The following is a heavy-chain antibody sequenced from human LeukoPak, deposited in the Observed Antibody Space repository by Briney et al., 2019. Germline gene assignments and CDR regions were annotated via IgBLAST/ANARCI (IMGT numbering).Heavy chain of an antibody. V-gene: IGHV3-23*01. Sequence: GGSLRLSCAASGFTFSSYAMSWVRQAPGKGLEWVSTTSASGGTTYYADSVKGRFTISRDRSKNTLYLQMNSLRAEDTAVYYCAKDWWDEWGQGTLVTVSS. D-gene: IGHD1-26*01. CDR3: AKDWWDE. CDR1: GFTFSSYA. CDR2: TSASGGTT. J-gene: IGHJ4*02.